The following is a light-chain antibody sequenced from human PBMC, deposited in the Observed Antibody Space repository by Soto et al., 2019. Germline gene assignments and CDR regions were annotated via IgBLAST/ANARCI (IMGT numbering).Light chain of an antibody. CDR1: QSVSSDF. CDR3: QQYGSSPS. J-gene: IGKJ1*01. V-gene: IGKV3-20*01. Sequence: EIVLTQSPGTLSLSPGERATLSCRASQSVSSDFLAWYQQKPGQASRLLIYGASSRATGIPDRFSGSGSGTDFTLTISRLEPEDFAVYYCQQYGSSPSFGQGTKVDIK. CDR2: GAS.